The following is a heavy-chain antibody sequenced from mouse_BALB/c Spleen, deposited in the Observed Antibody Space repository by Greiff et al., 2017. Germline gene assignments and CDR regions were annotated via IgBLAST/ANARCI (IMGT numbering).Heavy chain of an antibody. Sequence: VQLQESGAELARPGASVKLSCKASGYTFTSYWMQWVKQRPGQGLEWIGAIYPGDGDTRYTQKFKGKATLTADKSSSTAYMQLSSLASEDSAVYYCASRSMITTDYYAMDYWGQGTSVTVSS. CDR1: GYTFTSYW. CDR3: ASRSMITTDYYAMDY. D-gene: IGHD2-4*01. V-gene: IGHV1-87*01. J-gene: IGHJ4*01. CDR2: IYPGDGDT.